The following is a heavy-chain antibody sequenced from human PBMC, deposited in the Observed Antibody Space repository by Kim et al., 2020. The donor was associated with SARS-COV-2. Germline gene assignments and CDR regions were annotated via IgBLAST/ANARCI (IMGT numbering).Heavy chain of an antibody. CDR3: ASAAGTGGYYYYYGMDV. Sequence: ASVKVSCKASGYTFTSYGISWVRQAPGQGLEWMGWISAYNGNTNYAQKLQGRVTMTTDTSTSTAYMELRSLRSDDTAVYYCASAAGTGGYYYYYGMDVWGQGTTVTVSS. CDR2: ISAYNGNT. CDR1: GYTFTSYG. J-gene: IGHJ6*02. D-gene: IGHD1-1*01. V-gene: IGHV1-18*01.